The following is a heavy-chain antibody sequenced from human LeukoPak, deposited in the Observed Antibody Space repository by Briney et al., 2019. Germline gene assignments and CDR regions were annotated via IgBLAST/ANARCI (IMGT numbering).Heavy chain of an antibody. CDR3: ARTFVSGDGQKVGYFDY. V-gene: IGHV3-53*01. D-gene: IGHD5-24*01. CDR1: GFTFSNNY. J-gene: IGHJ4*02. CDR2: IYPSGNI. Sequence: GGSLRLSCAASGFTFSNNYLSWVRQAPGKGLEWVSLIYPSGNIYYTDSVKGRFTNSRDNSKNTVYLQMNTLRAEDTAVYYCARTFVSGDGQKVGYFDYWGQGTPVTVSS.